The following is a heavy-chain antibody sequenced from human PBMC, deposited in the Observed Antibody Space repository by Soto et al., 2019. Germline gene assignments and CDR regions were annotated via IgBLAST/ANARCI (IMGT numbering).Heavy chain of an antibody. Sequence: GXSVKVASTASGGPLISYAIIWVRRAPGQGLEWMGGIIPIFGTANYAQKFQGRVTITADESTSTAYMELSSLRSEDTAVYYCARGRRRGGTYLEDYYYYGMDVWGQGTTVTVSS. CDR1: GGPLISYA. CDR3: ARGRRRGGTYLEDYYYYGMDV. V-gene: IGHV1-69*01. J-gene: IGHJ6*02. D-gene: IGHD1-1*01. CDR2: IIPIFGTA.